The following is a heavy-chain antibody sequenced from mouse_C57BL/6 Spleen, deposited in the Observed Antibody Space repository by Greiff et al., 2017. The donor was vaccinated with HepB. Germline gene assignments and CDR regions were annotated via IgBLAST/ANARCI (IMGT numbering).Heavy chain of an antibody. J-gene: IGHJ2*01. CDR1: GYTFTSYW. CDR3: ARSDMDSNYVDLDY. V-gene: IGHV1-52*01. Sequence: QVQLQQPGAELVRPGSSVKLSCKASGYTFTSYWMHWVKQRPIQGLEWIGNIDPSDSETHSNQKFKDKATLTVDKSSSTAYMQRSSLTSEDSAVYYCARSDMDSNYVDLDYWGQGTTLTVSS. CDR2: IDPSDSET. D-gene: IGHD2-5*01.